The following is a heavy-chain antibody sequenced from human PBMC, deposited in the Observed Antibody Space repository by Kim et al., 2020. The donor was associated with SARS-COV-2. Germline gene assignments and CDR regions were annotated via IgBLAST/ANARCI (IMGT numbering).Heavy chain of an antibody. J-gene: IGHJ6*03. Sequence: SETLSLTCTVSGGSISSGGYYWSWIRQHPGKGLEWIGYIYYSGSTYYNPSLKSRVTISVDTSKNQFSLKLSSVTAADTAVYYCAREGYCSGGSCYWPGSYYYYMDVWGKGTTVTVSS. CDR2: IYYSGST. D-gene: IGHD2-15*01. CDR3: AREGYCSGGSCYWPGSYYYYMDV. CDR1: GGSISSGGYY. V-gene: IGHV4-31*03.